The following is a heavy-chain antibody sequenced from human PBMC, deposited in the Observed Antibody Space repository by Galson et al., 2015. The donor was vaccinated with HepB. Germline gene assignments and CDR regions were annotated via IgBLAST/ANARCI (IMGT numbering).Heavy chain of an antibody. D-gene: IGHD2-21*01. J-gene: IGHJ4*02. CDR1: GGSISSNNW. V-gene: IGHV4-4*02. CDR3: ASLRLLRGFDS. Sequence: SETLSLTCAVSGGSISSNNWWTWVRQPPGKGLEWIGETHHTGSTSYNPSLKSRVTISVDKSANHLSLKLTSVTAADTAVYYCASLRLLRGFDSWGQGTLVTVSS. CDR2: THHTGST.